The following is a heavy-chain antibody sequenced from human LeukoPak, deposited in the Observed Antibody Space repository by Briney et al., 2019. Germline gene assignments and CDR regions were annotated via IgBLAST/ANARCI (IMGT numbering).Heavy chain of an antibody. J-gene: IGHJ4*02. D-gene: IGHD1-26*01. V-gene: IGHV4-39*07. CDR1: GGSISSSSYY. CDR3: ARGEPDPDY. CDR2: IYYSGST. Sequence: SETLSLTCTVSGGSISSSSYYWGWIRQPPGKGLEWIGSIYYSGSTYYNPSLKSRVTISVDTSKNQFSLKLSSVTAADTAVYYCARGEPDPDYWGQGTLVTVSS.